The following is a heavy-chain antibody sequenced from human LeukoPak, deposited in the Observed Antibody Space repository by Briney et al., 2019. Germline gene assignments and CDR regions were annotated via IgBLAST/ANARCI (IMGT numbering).Heavy chain of an antibody. CDR2: INANSGTT. CDR1: GFAFSVYA. CDR3: AKPISGGLAVTADWFHP. J-gene: IGHJ5*01. V-gene: IGHV3-23*01. Sequence: GGSLRLSCTASGFAFSVYAMSWLRQPPGQGLEWVSTINANSGTTSYAASVRGRFTISRDNSKNTLYLQLNTLRADDTATYYCAKPISGGLAVTADWFHPWGQGSLVVVSS. D-gene: IGHD6-19*01.